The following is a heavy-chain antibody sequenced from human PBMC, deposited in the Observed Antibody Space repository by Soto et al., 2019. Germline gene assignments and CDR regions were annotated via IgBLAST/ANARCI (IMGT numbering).Heavy chain of an antibody. CDR2: ISYGGTT. CDR1: GASVTNYY. D-gene: IGHD3-10*01. V-gene: IGHV4-59*02. CDR3: AMYYGHGQDY. Sequence: QVQLHQSGPGLVKPSETLSLTCSVSGASVTNYYWSWIRQSPGKGLEWIGYISYGGTTNFNSSLKGRVTVSVDMSKNQFSLTLTSVTAADTAVYYCAMYYGHGQDYWGQGTLVTVSS. J-gene: IGHJ4*02.